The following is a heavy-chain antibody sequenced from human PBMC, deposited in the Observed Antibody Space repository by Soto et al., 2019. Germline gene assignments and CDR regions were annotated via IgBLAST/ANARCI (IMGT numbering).Heavy chain of an antibody. CDR3: ARYDFGTFDN. CDR2: IYHTETT. Sequence: QVLLQESGPGLVKPSGTLSLTCAVSGDSVSSSFWWTWVRQPPGKGLEWIGEIYHTETTNYAPSLKSRVTISLDKSMNQFSLRFNSVTPADTAVYYCARYDFGTFDNWGPGIRVTVSS. V-gene: IGHV4-4*02. D-gene: IGHD4-17*01. J-gene: IGHJ4*02. CDR1: GDSVSSSFW.